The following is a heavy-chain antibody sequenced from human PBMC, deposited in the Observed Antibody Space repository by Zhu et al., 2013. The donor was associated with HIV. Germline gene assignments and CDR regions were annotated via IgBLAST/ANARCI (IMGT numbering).Heavy chain of an antibody. V-gene: IGHV1-2*02. CDR1: GGTFSSYA. J-gene: IGHJ5*02. Sequence: QVQLVQSGAEVKKPGSSVKVSCKASGGTFSSYAISWVRQAPGQGLEWMGWINPNSGGTNYAQKFQGRVTMTRDTSISTAYVELSRLRSDDTAVYYCARVTQYYNSSGYYGNWFDPWGQGTLVTVPS. D-gene: IGHD3-22*01. CDR2: INPNSGGT. CDR3: ARVTQYYNSSGYYGNWFDP.